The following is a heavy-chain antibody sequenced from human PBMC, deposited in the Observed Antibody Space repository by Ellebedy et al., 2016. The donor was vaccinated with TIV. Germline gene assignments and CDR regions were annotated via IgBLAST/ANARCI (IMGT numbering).Heavy chain of an antibody. J-gene: IGHJ4*02. Sequence: AASVKVSCKASGFTFTSYYMHWVRQAPGQGLEWMGIINPSGGGASYAQKFQGRVTMTRDPSTSTVYMELSSLRSEDTAVYYWARGGGMATMSGRGYWGQGTLVTVSS. V-gene: IGHV1-46*01. CDR1: GFTFTSYY. CDR2: INPSGGGA. CDR3: ARGGGMATMSGRGY. D-gene: IGHD5-24*01.